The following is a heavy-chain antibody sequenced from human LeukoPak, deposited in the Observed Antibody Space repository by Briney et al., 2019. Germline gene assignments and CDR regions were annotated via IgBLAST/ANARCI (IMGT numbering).Heavy chain of an antibody. CDR2: IYVPGP. Sequence: SETLSLTCTVSGGSIGTYYWSWIRQSPGKGLEWIGYIYVPGPRYNPYLQSRVTISVDRSRNQFFLKMSSVPAADTAVYYCARHIGGGIEDMDVWGKGTKVIVSS. CDR1: GGSIGTYY. D-gene: IGHD3-16*02. V-gene: IGHV4-59*08. J-gene: IGHJ6*03. CDR3: ARHIGGGIEDMDV.